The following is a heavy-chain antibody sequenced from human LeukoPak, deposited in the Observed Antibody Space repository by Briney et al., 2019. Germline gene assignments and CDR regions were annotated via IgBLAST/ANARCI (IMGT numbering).Heavy chain of an antibody. CDR1: GFTVSSNY. J-gene: IGHJ5*02. CDR3: ASEAHWGYLGS. D-gene: IGHD3-16*01. Sequence: GGSLRLSCAASGFTVSSNYMSWVRQAPGKGLEWVSVIYSGGSTYYADSVKGRFTISRDNSKNTLYLQMNSLRAEDTAVYYCASEAHWGYLGSWGQGTLVTVSS. V-gene: IGHV3-53*01. CDR2: IYSGGST.